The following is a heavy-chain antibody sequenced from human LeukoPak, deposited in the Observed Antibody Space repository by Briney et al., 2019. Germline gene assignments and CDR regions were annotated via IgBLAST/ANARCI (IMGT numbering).Heavy chain of an antibody. CDR1: GFTFSSYA. CDR3: AKDRDYYDSSGYYDWFDP. Sequence: PGGSLRLSCAASGFTFSSYAMSWVRQAPGQGLEWVSAISGSGGSTYYADSAKGRFTISRDNSKNTLYLQMNSLRAEDTAVYYCAKDRDYYDSSGYYDWFDPWGQGTLVTVSS. J-gene: IGHJ5*02. CDR2: ISGSGGST. V-gene: IGHV3-23*01. D-gene: IGHD3-22*01.